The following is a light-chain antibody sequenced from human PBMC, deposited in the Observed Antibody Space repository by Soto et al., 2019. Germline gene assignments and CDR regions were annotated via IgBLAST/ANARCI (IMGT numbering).Light chain of an antibody. CDR1: QAIGTN. J-gene: IGKJ2*01. CDR2: AAS. CDR3: QQYSNWPLYT. Sequence: EIVMTQSPGTLSVSPGERATLSCRASQAIGTNLAWYQQRPGQAPRLPIYAASSRATDIPARFTGRGSGTEFTLTISSLQPEDFAVYFCQQYSNWPLYTFGQGTKLEI. V-gene: IGKV3-15*01.